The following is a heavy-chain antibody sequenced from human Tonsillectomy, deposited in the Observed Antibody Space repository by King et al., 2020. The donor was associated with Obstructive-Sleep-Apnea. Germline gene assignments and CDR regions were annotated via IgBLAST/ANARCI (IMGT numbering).Heavy chain of an antibody. D-gene: IGHD3-10*01. V-gene: IGHV3-33*01. CDR1: GFTFSSYG. J-gene: IGHJ4*02. Sequence: VQLVESGGGVVQPGRSLRLSCAASGFTFSSYGMHWVRQAPGKGLEWVAVIWYDGSNKYYADSLKGRFTISRDNSKNTLYLQMNSLRAEDTAVYYCARDRYYGSGDLDYWGQGTLVTVSS. CDR2: IWYDGSNK. CDR3: ARDRYYGSGDLDY.